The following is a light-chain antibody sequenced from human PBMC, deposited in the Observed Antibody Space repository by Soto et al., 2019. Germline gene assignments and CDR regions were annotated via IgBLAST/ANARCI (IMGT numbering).Light chain of an antibody. J-gene: IGKJ2*01. CDR2: AAF. CDR1: QSISTF. Sequence: DIQMTQSPSSLSASVGDRVTITCRASQSISTFLNWYQQKAEKAPKLLIYAAFRLQSGVPSRFSGSGSGTDFTLTISSLQPEDFATYYCQQSYSAPRAYTFGQGTKLEIK. V-gene: IGKV1-39*01. CDR3: QQSYSAPRAYT.